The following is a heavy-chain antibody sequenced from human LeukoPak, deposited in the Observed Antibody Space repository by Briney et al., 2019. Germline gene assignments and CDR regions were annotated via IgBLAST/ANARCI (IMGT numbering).Heavy chain of an antibody. V-gene: IGHV4-30-4*01. CDR1: GGSISSGEYY. J-gene: IGHJ5*02. Sequence: KPSETLSLTCTVSGGSISSGEYYWSWIRQPPGKGLEWIGYIYRSGDTYYNRPLKNRITISKDTSKNQFSLRLSSVTAADTAVYYCARGDYNDFPYWFDPWGQGTLVTVSS. CDR2: IYRSGDT. D-gene: IGHD3-3*01. CDR3: ARGDYNDFPYWFDP.